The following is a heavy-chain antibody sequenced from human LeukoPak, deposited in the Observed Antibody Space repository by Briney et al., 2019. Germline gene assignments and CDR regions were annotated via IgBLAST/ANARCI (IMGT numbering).Heavy chain of an antibody. CDR3: AKELGPTTVTTNYFDY. J-gene: IGHJ4*02. Sequence: GGSLRLSCTASGFTFGDYAMSWFRQAPGKGLEWVSAISGSGGSTYYADSVKGRFTISRDNSKNTLYLQMNSLRAEDTAVYYCAKELGPTTVTTNYFDYWGQGTLVTVSS. CDR1: GFTFGDYA. V-gene: IGHV3-23*01. CDR2: ISGSGGST. D-gene: IGHD4-17*01.